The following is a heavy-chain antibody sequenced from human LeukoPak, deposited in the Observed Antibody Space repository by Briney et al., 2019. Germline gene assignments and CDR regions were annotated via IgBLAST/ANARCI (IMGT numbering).Heavy chain of an antibody. CDR2: IHPNTGGT. J-gene: IGHJ4*02. CDR1: GYTFTDFY. Sequence: ASVKVSCKAPGYTFTDFYLHWIRQAPGQGLEWMGWIHPNTGGTTYAQKFQGRVTMTRDTSISTAYMELSRLTSDDTAIYYCTREDYWAQGTLVTVSS. V-gene: IGHV1-2*02. CDR3: TREDY.